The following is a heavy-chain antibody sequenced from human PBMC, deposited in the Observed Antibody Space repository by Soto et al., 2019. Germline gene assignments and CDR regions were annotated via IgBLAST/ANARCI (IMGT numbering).Heavy chain of an antibody. D-gene: IGHD5-12*01. Sequence: QITLKESGPPLVNPTQPLTLTCTFSGFSLSTSGVGVGWIRQPPGKALEGLALIYWDDDKRYSPSLKSRLTIPKDTSKNQVVLTMTNMDPVDTATYSCAHRLRGYSGYASPPMDVWGKGTTVTVSS. V-gene: IGHV2-5*02. CDR3: AHRLRGYSGYASPPMDV. CDR2: IYWDDDK. J-gene: IGHJ6*04. CDR1: GFSLSTSGVG.